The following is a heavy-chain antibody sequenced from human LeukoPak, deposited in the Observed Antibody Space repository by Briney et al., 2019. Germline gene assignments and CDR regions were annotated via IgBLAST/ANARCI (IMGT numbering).Heavy chain of an antibody. CDR1: GFTFSSYW. V-gene: IGHV3-74*03. CDR2: INSDGTST. J-gene: IGHJ4*02. CDR3: ARIDYGDSFDY. D-gene: IGHD4-17*01. Sequence: PGGSLRLSCAASGFTFSSYWMHWVRQAPGKGLVWVSRINSDGTSTTYADSVKGRFTISRDNAKKTLYLQMNSLRAEDTAVYYCARIDYGDSFDYWGQGTLVTVSS.